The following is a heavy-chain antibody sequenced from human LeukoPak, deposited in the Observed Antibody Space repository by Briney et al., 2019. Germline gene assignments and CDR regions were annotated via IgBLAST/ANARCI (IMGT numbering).Heavy chain of an antibody. J-gene: IGHJ4*02. Sequence: GGSPRLSCAASRFTFSSYWMGWVRQAPGKGLEWVANIKQDGSEKYYVDSVKGRFTISRDNAKNSLYLQMNSLRAEDTAVYYCARENYFDYWGQGTLVTVSS. CDR3: ARENYFDY. CDR2: IKQDGSEK. CDR1: RFTFSSYW. V-gene: IGHV3-7*01.